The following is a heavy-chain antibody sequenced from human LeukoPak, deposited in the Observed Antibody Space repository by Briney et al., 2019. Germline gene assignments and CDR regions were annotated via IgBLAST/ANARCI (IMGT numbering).Heavy chain of an antibody. Sequence: GGSLRLSCAASGFTFSSYDVHWVRHATGKGLEWVSVIGTSGDTYYAGSVKGRFTISRENAKNSLYLQMNSLTAGDTAVYFCSRVGSSGWPNYFDSWGQGTLVTVSS. J-gene: IGHJ4*02. CDR3: SRVGSSGWPNYFDS. D-gene: IGHD6-19*01. V-gene: IGHV3-13*04. CDR2: IGTSGDT. CDR1: GFTFSSYD.